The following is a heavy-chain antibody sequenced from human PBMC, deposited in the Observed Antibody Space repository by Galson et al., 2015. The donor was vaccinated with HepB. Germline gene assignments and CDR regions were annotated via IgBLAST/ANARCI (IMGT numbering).Heavy chain of an antibody. V-gene: IGHV1-18*01. CDR2: ITADNGNT. J-gene: IGHJ5*02. CDR3: ARDCSDTSCFP. D-gene: IGHD2-2*01. CDR1: GYTFTSYR. Sequence: SVKVSCKASGYTFTSYRLTWLRQAPGQGLEWMGWITADNGNTNYAQNLPGRVTMTTDTSTSTAYMELRSLRSDDTAVYYCARDCSDTSCFPWGQGTLVTVSS.